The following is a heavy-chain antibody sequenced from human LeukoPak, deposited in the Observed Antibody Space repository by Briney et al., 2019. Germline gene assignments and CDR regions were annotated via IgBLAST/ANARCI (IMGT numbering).Heavy chain of an antibody. CDR2: IIPIFGTA. CDR1: GGTFSSYA. V-gene: IGHV1-69*05. CDR3: ASRRYYDFWSGYYPRYYYYMDA. J-gene: IGHJ6*03. Sequence: SVKVSCKASGGTFSSYAISWVRQAPGQGLEWMGRIIPIFGTANYAQKFQGRVTITTDESTSTAYMELSSLRSEDTAVYYCASRRYYDFWSGYYPRYYYYMDAWGKGTTVTVSS. D-gene: IGHD3-3*01.